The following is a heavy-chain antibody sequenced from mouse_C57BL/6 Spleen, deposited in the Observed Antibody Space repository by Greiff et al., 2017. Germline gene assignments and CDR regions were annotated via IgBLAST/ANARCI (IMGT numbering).Heavy chain of an antibody. CDR2: IDPANGNT. CDR3: ARGLGGGELFDY. V-gene: IGHV14-3*01. J-gene: IGHJ2*01. CDR1: GFNIKNTY. D-gene: IGHD3-3*01. Sequence: VQLKESVAELVRPGASVKLSCTASGFNIKNTYMHWVKQRPEQGLEWIGRIDPANGNTKYAPKFQGKATITADTSSNTAYLQLSSLTSEDTASYYCARGLGGGELFDYWGQGTTLTVSS.